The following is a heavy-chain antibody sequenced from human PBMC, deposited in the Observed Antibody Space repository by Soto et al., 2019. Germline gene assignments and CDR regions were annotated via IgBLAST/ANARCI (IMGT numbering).Heavy chain of an antibody. V-gene: IGHV4-34*01. CDR1: GGSFSGYY. J-gene: IGHJ4*02. CDR2: SNHSGST. Sequence: QVQLQQWGAGLLKPSETLSLTCAVYGGSFSGYYWSWIRQPPGKGLEWIGESNHSGSTNYNPSLKSRVTISVDTSKNQFSLTLSSVTAADTAVYYCARVCGYDYVWGSYRSYYFDYWGQGTLVTVSS. D-gene: IGHD3-16*02. CDR3: ARVCGYDYVWGSYRSYYFDY.